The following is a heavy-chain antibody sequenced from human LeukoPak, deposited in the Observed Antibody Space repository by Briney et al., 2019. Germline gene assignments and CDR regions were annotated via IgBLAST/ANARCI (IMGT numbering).Heavy chain of an antibody. CDR2: IYYNGNT. V-gene: IGHV4-59*01. Sequence: SETLSLTCTVSGGSISDYYWSWIRQPPGKGLEWIGYIYYNGNTGYNPSLKSRVTISVDTSKNQFSLKLSSVTAADTAVYYCARSTVVTPFDYWGQGTLVTVSS. CDR1: GGSISDYY. D-gene: IGHD4-23*01. CDR3: ARSTVVTPFDY. J-gene: IGHJ4*02.